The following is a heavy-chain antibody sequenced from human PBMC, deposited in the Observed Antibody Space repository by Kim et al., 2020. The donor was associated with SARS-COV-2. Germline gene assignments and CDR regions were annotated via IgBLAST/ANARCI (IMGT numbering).Heavy chain of an antibody. J-gene: IGHJ4*02. CDR3: ARLFYDSSAYRTFDY. CDR1: GYSFPTYW. CDR2: IYPGDSDT. D-gene: IGHD3-22*01. V-gene: IGHV5-51*01. Sequence: ESLKISCKGSGYSFPTYWIGWVRQMPGKGLEWMGIIYPGDSDTTYSPSFQGQVTISADKSISTAYLQWSSLKASDTAMYYCARLFYDSSAYRTFDYWGQGTLVTVSS.